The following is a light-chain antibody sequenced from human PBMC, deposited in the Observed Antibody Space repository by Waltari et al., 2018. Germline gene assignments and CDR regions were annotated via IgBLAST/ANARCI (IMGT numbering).Light chain of an antibody. V-gene: IGKV3-20*01. CDR2: GAS. CDR1: HSVSSDY. J-gene: IGKJ1*01. Sequence: PGERATLSCGASHSVSSDYLAWYQQRPGQAPRLLIYGASRRPAAIPDRFSGSGSVTDFTLTITRLEAEDFAVYYCQQYGTSPRTFGQGTKVEIK. CDR3: QQYGTSPRT.